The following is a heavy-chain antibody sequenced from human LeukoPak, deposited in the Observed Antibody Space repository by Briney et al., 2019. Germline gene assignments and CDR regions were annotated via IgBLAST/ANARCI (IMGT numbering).Heavy chain of an antibody. J-gene: IGHJ4*02. D-gene: IGHD3-22*01. CDR1: GGSISSGDYY. CDR2: IYYSGST. CDR3: ARDWHYYDSSGYLDY. V-gene: IGHV4-30-4*01. Sequence: SETLSLTCTVSGGSISSGDYYWSWIRQPPGKGLEWIGYIYYSGSTYYNPSLKSRVTISVDTSKNQFSLKLSSVTAADTAVYYCARDWHYYDSSGYLDYRGQGTLVTVSS.